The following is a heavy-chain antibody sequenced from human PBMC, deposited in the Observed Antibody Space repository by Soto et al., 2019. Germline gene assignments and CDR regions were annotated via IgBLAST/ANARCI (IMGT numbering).Heavy chain of an antibody. CDR1: GFTFGSYA. D-gene: IGHD3-22*01. J-gene: IGHJ4*02. V-gene: IGHV3-66*04. CDR2: ISSGGGA. CDR3: ARQYYSDSSGYFYFDY. Sequence: PGGSLRLSCAASGFTFGSYAMSWVRQAPGKGLEWVSVISSGGGANYADSVKGRFTISRDTSKNTLYLQMNSLRAEDTAVYSCARQYYSDSSGYFYFDYWGQGALVTVSS.